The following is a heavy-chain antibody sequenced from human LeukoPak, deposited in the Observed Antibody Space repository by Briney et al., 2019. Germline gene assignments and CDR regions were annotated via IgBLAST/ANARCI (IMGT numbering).Heavy chain of an antibody. J-gene: IGHJ4*02. Sequence: GASVKVSCKVSGYSFNEFSMHWVRQAPGKGLEWMGGFDPEDGETIYTQKFQGRVTMTEDTSTDTAYMELSSLRSEDTAVYYCGVGLLFGSLDYWGQGTLVTVSS. CDR3: GVGLLFGSLDY. V-gene: IGHV1-24*01. D-gene: IGHD2-21*02. CDR2: FDPEDGET. CDR1: GYSFNEFS.